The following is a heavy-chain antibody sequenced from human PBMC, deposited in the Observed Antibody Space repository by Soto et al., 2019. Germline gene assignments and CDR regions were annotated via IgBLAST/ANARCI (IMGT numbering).Heavy chain of an antibody. CDR1: GFTFSSYA. CDR2: LSDSGAHT. J-gene: IGHJ6*02. V-gene: IGHV3-23*01. Sequence: GGSLRLSCAGSGFTFSSYAMTWVRQAPGKGLEWVSTLSDSGAHTYYADSVKGRFTISRDNPKNTLYLHMNSLRAEDTAVYYCAKDSQSVSVSAARVYGMDVWGQGTTVTVSS. CDR3: AKDSQSVSVSAARVYGMDV. D-gene: IGHD2-2*01.